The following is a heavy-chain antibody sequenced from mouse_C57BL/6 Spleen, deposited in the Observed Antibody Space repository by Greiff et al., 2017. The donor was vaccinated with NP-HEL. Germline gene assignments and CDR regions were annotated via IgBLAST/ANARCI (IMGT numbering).Heavy chain of an antibody. Sequence: VQLQQSGAELVMPGASVKLSCKASGYTFTSYWMHWVKQRPGQGLEWIGEIDPSDSYTNYNQKFKGKSTLTVDKSSSTAYMQLSSLTSEDSAVYYCASHYYGSSYRAMDYWGQGTSVTVSS. J-gene: IGHJ4*01. CDR1: GYTFTSYW. V-gene: IGHV1-69*01. D-gene: IGHD1-1*01. CDR2: IDPSDSYT. CDR3: ASHYYGSSYRAMDY.